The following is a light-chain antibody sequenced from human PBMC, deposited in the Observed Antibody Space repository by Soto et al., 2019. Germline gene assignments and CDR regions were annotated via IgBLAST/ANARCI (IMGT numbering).Light chain of an antibody. CDR2: AAS. Sequence: DIQMTQCPSSLTASFGDRFTITCRASQSIGIYLNWYQQKPGKAPKFLIYAASSLQSGVPSRFSGSGSGTDLTLTISTLQPEDFATYYCQQSYSRPFTSGQGTRAEI. CDR3: QQSYSRPFT. J-gene: IGKJ5*01. V-gene: IGKV1-39*01. CDR1: QSIGIY.